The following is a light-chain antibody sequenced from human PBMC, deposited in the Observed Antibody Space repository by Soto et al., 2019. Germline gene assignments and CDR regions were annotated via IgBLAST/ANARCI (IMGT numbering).Light chain of an antibody. V-gene: IGKV3-20*01. CDR3: QQYPT. CDR2: GTS. Sequence: EIVLTQSPGTLSLSPGERATLSCRASQSVRSSYLAWYQQKPGQAPRLLIYGTSFRATGVADRFSGSGSGTDFTLTISRLEPDDLAVYYCQQYPTFGQGTKVEIK. CDR1: QSVRSSY. J-gene: IGKJ1*01.